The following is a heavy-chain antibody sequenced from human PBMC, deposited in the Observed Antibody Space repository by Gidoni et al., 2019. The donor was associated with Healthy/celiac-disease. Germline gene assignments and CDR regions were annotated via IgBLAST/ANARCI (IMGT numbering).Heavy chain of an antibody. CDR3: ARTYSSSWYWPY. V-gene: IGHV3-20*03. J-gene: IGHJ4*02. CDR2: INWNGGST. D-gene: IGHD6-13*01. Sequence: INWNGGSTGYADSVKGRFTISRDNAKNSLYLQMNSLRAEDTALYYCARTYSSSWYWPYWGQGTLVTVSS.